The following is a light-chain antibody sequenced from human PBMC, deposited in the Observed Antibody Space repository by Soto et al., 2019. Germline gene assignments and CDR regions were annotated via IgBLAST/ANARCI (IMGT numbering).Light chain of an antibody. J-gene: IGKJ1*01. CDR2: RAF. V-gene: IGKV3D-15*01. CDR3: SQYENRPPT. CDR1: QCISSN. Sequence: EIVMTQSPATLSMSPGERATLSCRACQCISSNLTWYQRKLDQAPRLLINRAFTRATGIQARFGGSGSGTEFTLTVGSMQSEDFALYYSSQYENRPPTFGQGPKVDIK.